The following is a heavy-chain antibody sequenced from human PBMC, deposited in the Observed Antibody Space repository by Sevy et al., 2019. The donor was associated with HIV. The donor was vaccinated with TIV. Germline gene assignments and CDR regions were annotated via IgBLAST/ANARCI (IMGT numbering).Heavy chain of an antibody. CDR3: ARGYSTLDF. CDR1: GFTFSSYA. J-gene: IGHJ1*01. D-gene: IGHD2-2*01. CDR2: ISNGGTTI. Sequence: GGSLRLSCAASGFTFSSYAMNWVRQAPGKGLECVSYISNGGTTIYYGDSVKGRFTISRDNVKNALYLQMNSLRDDDTAVYYCARGYSTLDFWGQGTMVTVSS. V-gene: IGHV3-48*02.